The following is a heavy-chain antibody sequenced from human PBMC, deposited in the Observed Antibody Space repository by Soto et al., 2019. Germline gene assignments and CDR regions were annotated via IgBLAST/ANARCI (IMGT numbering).Heavy chain of an antibody. Sequence: ETLSLTCTVSGGSISSSSYYWGWIRQPPGKGLEWIGSIYYSGSTYYNPPLKSRVTISVDTSKNQFSLKLSSVTAADTAVYYCARLRQYFQHWGQGTLVTVSS. CDR2: IYYSGST. J-gene: IGHJ1*01. V-gene: IGHV4-39*01. CDR3: ARLRQYFQH. CDR1: GGSISSSSYY.